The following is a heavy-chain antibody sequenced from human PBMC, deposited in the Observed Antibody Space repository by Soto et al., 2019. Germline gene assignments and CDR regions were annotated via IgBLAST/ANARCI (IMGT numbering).Heavy chain of an antibody. CDR2: INSDGSST. V-gene: IGHV3-74*01. J-gene: IGHJ4*02. CDR3: VRDPDYYYGSGSYYTPHFDY. Sequence: EVRLVESGGGLVQPGGSLRLSCAASGFTFSSYWMHWVRQAPGKGLVWVSRINSDGSSTSYADSVKGRFTISRDNAKNTLYLQMNSLRAEDTAVYYCVRDPDYYYGSGSYYTPHFDYWGQGTLVTVSS. CDR1: GFTFSSYW. D-gene: IGHD3-10*01.